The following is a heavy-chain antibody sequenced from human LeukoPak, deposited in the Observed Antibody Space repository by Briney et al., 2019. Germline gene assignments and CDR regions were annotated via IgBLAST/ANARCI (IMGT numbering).Heavy chain of an antibody. J-gene: IGHJ4*02. V-gene: IGHV1-8*01. CDR2: MNPNSGNT. CDR3: ARGIVVGGYDNNYFDY. Sequence: ASVKVSCKASGYTFTSYDINWVRQAPGQGLEWMGWMNPNSGNTVYAQKFQGRVTMTRNTSISTAYMELSSLRSEDTAVYYCARGIVVGGYDNNYFDYWGQGTLVTVSS. CDR1: GYTFTSYD. D-gene: IGHD5-12*01.